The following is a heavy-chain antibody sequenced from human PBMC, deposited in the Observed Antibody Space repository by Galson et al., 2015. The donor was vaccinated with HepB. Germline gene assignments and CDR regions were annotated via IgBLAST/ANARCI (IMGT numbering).Heavy chain of an antibody. CDR1: GFTFSSYG. CDR3: AREPAILTGSTYDY. V-gene: IGHV3-33*01. D-gene: IGHD3-9*01. CDR2: IWYDGSNK. J-gene: IGHJ4*02. Sequence: SLRLSCAASGFTFSSYGMHWVRQAPGKGLEWVAVIWYDGSNKYYADSVKGRFTISRDNSENTLYLQMNSLRAEDTAVYYCAREPAILTGSTYDYSGQGALVTVSS.